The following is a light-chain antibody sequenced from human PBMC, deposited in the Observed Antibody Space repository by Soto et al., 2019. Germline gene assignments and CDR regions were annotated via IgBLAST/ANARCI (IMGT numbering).Light chain of an antibody. J-gene: IGKJ4*01. CDR3: KQRYNWPKVT. Sequence: EIVLTQSPATLSLSPGERATLSCRASQSVSSYLAWYQQKPGQAPRLLIYDASNRATGIPARFSGSGSGTDFPLTISSLVPEDFAEYYCKQRYNWPKVTFGGGTKVEIK. CDR1: QSVSSY. CDR2: DAS. V-gene: IGKV3-11*01.